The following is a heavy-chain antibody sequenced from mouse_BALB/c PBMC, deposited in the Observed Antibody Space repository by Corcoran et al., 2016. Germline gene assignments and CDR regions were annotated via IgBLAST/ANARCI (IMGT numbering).Heavy chain of an antibody. D-gene: IGHD2-4*01. J-gene: IGHJ3*01. V-gene: IGHV1-18*01. CDR3: ASPPYYDYDSAWFAY. Sequence: EVQLQQSGPEPVKPGASMKISCKASGYSFTGYTMNWVKQRHGKNLEWIGLINPYNGGTSYNQKFKGKATLTVDKSSSTDYMELLSLTSEDSAVYYCASPPYYDYDSAWFAYWGQGTLVTVSA. CDR2: INPYNGGT. CDR1: GYSFTGYT.